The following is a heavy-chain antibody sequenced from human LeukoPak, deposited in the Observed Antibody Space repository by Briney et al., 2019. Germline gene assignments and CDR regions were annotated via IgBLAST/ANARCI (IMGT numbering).Heavy chain of an antibody. V-gene: IGHV5-51*01. D-gene: IGHD2-8*01. Sequence: ESLKISCKGSGYSFTSYWIDWVRQMPGKGLEWMGIIYPGDSDTRYSPSFQGQVTISADKSISTAYQQWSSDKTSDTAMYYRARRTSDAFDIWGQGTMVTVSS. J-gene: IGHJ3*02. CDR3: ARRTSDAFDI. CDR1: GYSFTSYW. CDR2: IYPGDSDT.